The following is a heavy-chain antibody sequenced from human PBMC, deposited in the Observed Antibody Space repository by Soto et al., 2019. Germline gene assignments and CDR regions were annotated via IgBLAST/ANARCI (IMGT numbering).Heavy chain of an antibody. CDR1: GGCMSSGGDY. Sequence: PSERMALRCAVCGGCMSSGGDYGSWIRQHPGKGLEWIGYIYYSGSTYYNPSLKSRVTISVDTSKNQFSLKLSSVTAADTAVYYSARVFSDSSSFFDPWGQGTLVTVSS. CDR3: ARVFSDSSSFFDP. V-gene: IGHV4-31*11. D-gene: IGHD6-13*01. CDR2: IYYSGST. J-gene: IGHJ5*02.